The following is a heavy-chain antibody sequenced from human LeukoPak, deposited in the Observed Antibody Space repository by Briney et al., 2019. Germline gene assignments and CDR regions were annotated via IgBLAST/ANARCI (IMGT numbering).Heavy chain of an antibody. CDR3: ARDKWGIALYYYMDV. Sequence: GGSLRLSCAASGFTVSSNYMSWVRQAPGKGLEWVSVIYSGGSTYYADSVKGRFTISRDNSKNTLYLQMNSLRAEDTAVYYCARDKWGIALYYYMDVWGKGTTVTVSS. J-gene: IGHJ6*03. D-gene: IGHD6-13*01. CDR1: GFTVSSNY. CDR2: IYSGGST. V-gene: IGHV3-66*01.